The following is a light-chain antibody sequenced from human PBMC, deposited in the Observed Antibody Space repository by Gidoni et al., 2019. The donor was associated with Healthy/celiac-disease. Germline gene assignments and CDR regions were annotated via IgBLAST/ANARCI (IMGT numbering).Light chain of an antibody. CDR3: QKNGSSRT. CDR1: QSVSSSY. Sequence: EIVLTQSPGTLSLSPGERATLSCRASQSVSSSYLARYQQKPGQAPRPHIYGASSRAPGITDRCSGSGSETDFTLTSSRLEPEEVAVYYCQKNGSSRTFXXXTKVEIK. V-gene: IGKV3-20*01. CDR2: GAS. J-gene: IGKJ1*01.